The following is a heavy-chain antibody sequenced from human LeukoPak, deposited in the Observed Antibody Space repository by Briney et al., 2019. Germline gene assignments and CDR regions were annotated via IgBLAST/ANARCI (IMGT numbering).Heavy chain of an antibody. CDR3: AREKDNWGIDAFDF. CDR1: GFTFSSYW. Sequence: QPGGSLRLSCVASGFTFSSYWMHWVRQAPGKGLVWVSGINSDGINTNYADSVKGRFTISRDNAKDTLYLQMSSLGAEDTAVYYCAREKDNWGIDAFDFWGQGTMVTVSS. J-gene: IGHJ3*01. CDR2: INSDGINT. D-gene: IGHD3-16*01. V-gene: IGHV3-74*01.